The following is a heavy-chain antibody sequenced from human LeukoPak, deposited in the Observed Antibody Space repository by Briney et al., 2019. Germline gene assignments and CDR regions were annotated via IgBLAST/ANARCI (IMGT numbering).Heavy chain of an antibody. V-gene: IGHV4-31*03. CDR1: GGSISSGAYY. CDR2: IYFTGTT. CDR3: ARAGITMIVGTKYGMDV. J-gene: IGHJ6*02. D-gene: IGHD3-22*01. Sequence: SQTLSLTCTVSGGSISSGAYYWSWIRQPPGKGLEWIGYIYFTGTTYYNPSLESRVTISVDTSENQFSLRLSSVTAADTAVYYCARAGITMIVGTKYGMDVWGQGTTVTVSS.